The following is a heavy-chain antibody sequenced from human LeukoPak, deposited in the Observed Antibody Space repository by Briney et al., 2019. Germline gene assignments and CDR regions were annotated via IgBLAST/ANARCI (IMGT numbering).Heavy chain of an antibody. J-gene: IGHJ5*02. Sequence: SETLSLTCAVYGWSFSGYYWSCIRQPPGKGLEWIGEINHSGSTNYNPSLKSRVTISVDTSKNQFSLKLSSVTAADTAVYYCATVRGVVGWFDPWGQRTLVTVSS. V-gene: IGHV4-34*01. D-gene: IGHD3-10*01. CDR3: ATVRGVVGWFDP. CDR1: GWSFSGYY. CDR2: INHSGST.